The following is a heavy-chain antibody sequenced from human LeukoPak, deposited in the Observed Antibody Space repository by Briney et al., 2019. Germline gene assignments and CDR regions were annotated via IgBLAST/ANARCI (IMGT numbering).Heavy chain of an antibody. D-gene: IGHD1-1*01. J-gene: IGHJ4*02. CDR2: TYYRSKWYN. CDR1: GWSVPNNSSD. V-gene: IGHV6-1*01. Sequence: QALPVTCPISGWSVPNNSSDWNWLRQSPSRGLEWLGRTYYRSKWYNDYAVSVGSRLNISSHESKNQFSIQLNSVTHEHTCVYYCERAGIVDTITQYDVDFWGQGSLVTVSS. CDR3: ERAGIVDTITQYDVDF.